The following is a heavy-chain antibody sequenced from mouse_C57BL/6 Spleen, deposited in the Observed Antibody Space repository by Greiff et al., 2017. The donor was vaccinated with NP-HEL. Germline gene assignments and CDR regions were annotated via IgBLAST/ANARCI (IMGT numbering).Heavy chain of an antibody. CDR3: ARFGITTAPFAY. CDR1: GYTFTSYW. V-gene: IGHV1-50*01. CDR2: IDPSDSYT. J-gene: IGHJ3*01. Sequence: QVQLQQSGAELVKPGASVKLSCKASGYTFTSYWMQWVKQRPGQGLEWIGEIDPSDSYTNYNQKFKGKATLTVDTSSSTAYMQLSSLTSEDSAVYYCARFGITTAPFAYWGQGTLVTVSA. D-gene: IGHD1-2*01.